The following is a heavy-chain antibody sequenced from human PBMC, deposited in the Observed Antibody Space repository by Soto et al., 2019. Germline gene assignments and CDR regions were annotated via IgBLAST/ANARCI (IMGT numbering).Heavy chain of an antibody. V-gene: IGHV3-53*01. J-gene: IGHJ6*03. CDR3: ARAREPEYSSAIFLDI. D-gene: IGHD5-18*01. Sequence: GGSLRLSCAASGLTVSSSYMSWVRQAPGKGLQWVSVIYSAGSTYYANSMKGRFTISRDISTNMVYLQMSSLTDEDTAVYYCARAREPEYSSAIFLDIWGKGAT. CDR2: IYSAGST. CDR1: GLTVSSSY.